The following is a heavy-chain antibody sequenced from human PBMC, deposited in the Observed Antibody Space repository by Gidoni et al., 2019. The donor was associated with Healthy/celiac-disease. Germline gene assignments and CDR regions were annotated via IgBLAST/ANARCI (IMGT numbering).Heavy chain of an antibody. V-gene: IGHV4-59*01. CDR2: IYYSGST. Sequence: QVQLQESGPGLVKPSETLSLTCTVPGGSISSYYWSWIRQPPGKGLEWIGYIYYSGSTNYNPSLKSRVTISVDTSKNQFSLKLSSVTAADTAVYYCASSRWIQLWSLDCWGQGTLVTVSS. CDR1: GGSISSYY. D-gene: IGHD5-18*01. CDR3: ASSRWIQLWSLDC. J-gene: IGHJ4*02.